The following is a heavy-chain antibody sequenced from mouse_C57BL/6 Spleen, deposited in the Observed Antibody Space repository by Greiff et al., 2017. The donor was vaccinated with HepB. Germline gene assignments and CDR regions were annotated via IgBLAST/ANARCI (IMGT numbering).Heavy chain of an antibody. CDR2: IRSKSNNYAT. J-gene: IGHJ4*01. CDR1: GFSFNTYA. V-gene: IGHV10-1*01. Sequence: EVKLVESGGGLVQPKGSLKLSCAASGFSFNTYAMNWVRQAPGKGLEWVARIRSKSNNYATYYADSVKDRFTISRDDSESMLYLQRNNLKTEDTAMYYCVGAPNLVSTVVATYDYAMDYWGQGTSVTVAS. CDR3: VGAPNLVSTVVATYDYAMDY. D-gene: IGHD1-1*01.